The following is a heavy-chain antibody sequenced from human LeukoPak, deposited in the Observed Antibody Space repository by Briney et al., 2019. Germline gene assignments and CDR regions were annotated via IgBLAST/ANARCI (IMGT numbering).Heavy chain of an antibody. CDR2: INHSGST. CDR3: ARVPPTYDSSGFYLDY. V-gene: IGHV4-34*01. Sequence: SETLSLTCAVYGGSFSGYYWSWIRQPPGKGLEWIGEINHSGSTNYNPSLKSRVTISVDTFKNQFSLKLSSVTAADTAVYYCARVPPTYDSSGFYLDYWGQGTLVTVSS. D-gene: IGHD3-22*01. CDR1: GGSFSGYY. J-gene: IGHJ4*02.